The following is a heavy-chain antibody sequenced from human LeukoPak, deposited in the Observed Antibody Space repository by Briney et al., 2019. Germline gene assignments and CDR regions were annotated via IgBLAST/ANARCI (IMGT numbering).Heavy chain of an antibody. Sequence: GRSLRLSCAASGFTFSSYGMRWVRQAPGKGLEWVAVIWYDGSNKYYADSVKGRFTISRDNSKNTLYLQMNSLRAEDTSVYYCAIDRSDIVVVPAAIQPYYFDYWGQGTLVTVSS. V-gene: IGHV3-33*01. D-gene: IGHD2-2*02. J-gene: IGHJ4*02. CDR2: IWYDGSNK. CDR1: GFTFSSYG. CDR3: AIDRSDIVVVPAAIQPYYFDY.